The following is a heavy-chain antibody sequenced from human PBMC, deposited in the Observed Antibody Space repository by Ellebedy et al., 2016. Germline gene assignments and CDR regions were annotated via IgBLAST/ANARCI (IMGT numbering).Heavy chain of an antibody. Sequence: SETLSLTCTVSGGSISSYYWSWIRQPPGKGLEWIGYIYYSGSTNYNPSLKSRVTISVDTSKNQFSLKLSSVTAADTAVYYCARVKRGYSGYDYPLEEWFDPWGQGTLVTVSS. CDR1: GGSISSYY. CDR3: ARVKRGYSGYDYPLEEWFDP. CDR2: IYYSGST. V-gene: IGHV4-59*01. D-gene: IGHD5-12*01. J-gene: IGHJ5*02.